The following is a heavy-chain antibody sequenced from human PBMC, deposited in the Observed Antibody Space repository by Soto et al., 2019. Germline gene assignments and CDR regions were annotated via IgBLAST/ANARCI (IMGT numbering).Heavy chain of an antibody. CDR3: ASGSPHSFDAFDI. Sequence: PGESLKISCAASGFTFSSYAMHWVRQAPGKGLEWVAVISYDGSNKYYADSVKGRFTISRDNSKNTLYLQMNSLRAEDTAVYYCASGSPHSFDAFDIWGQGTMVTVSS. D-gene: IGHD3-16*02. V-gene: IGHV3-30-3*01. CDR2: ISYDGSNK. CDR1: GFTFSSYA. J-gene: IGHJ3*02.